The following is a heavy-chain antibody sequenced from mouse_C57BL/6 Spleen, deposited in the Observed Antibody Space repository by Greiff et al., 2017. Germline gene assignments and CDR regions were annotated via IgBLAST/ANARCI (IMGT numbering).Heavy chain of an antibody. D-gene: IGHD2-2*01. CDR2: IYPRSGNT. Sequence: QLQQSGAELARPGASVKLSCKASGYTFTSYGISWVKQRTGQGLEWIGEIYPRSGNTYYNEKFKGKATLTADKSSSTAYMELRSLTSEDSAVYFCAREGYDSYYFDYWGQGTTLTVSS. CDR3: AREGYDSYYFDY. V-gene: IGHV1-81*01. J-gene: IGHJ2*01. CDR1: GYTFTSYG.